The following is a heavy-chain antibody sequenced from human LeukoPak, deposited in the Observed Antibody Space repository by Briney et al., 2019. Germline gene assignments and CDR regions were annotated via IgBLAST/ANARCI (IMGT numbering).Heavy chain of an antibody. CDR2: INPSGGST. CDR1: GYTFTSYY. D-gene: IGHD6-19*01. Sequence: ASVKVSCKASGYTFTSYYMHWVRQAPGQGLEWMGIINPSGGSTSYAQKFQGRVTMTRDTSTSTVYMELSSLRSEDTAVYYYARDIRAVAGTGWFDPWGQGTLVTVSS. J-gene: IGHJ5*02. CDR3: ARDIRAVAGTGWFDP. V-gene: IGHV1-46*01.